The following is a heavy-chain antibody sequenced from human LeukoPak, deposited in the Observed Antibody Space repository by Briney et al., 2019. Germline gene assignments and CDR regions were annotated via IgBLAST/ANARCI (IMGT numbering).Heavy chain of an antibody. CDR1: GGSISSYY. V-gene: IGHV4-59*01. CDR2: IYYSGST. Sequence: PSETLSLTCTVSGGSISSYYWSWIRQPPGKGLEWIGYIYYSGSTNYNPSLKSRVTISVDTSKNQFSLKLSSVTAADTAVYYCARGRESYYDYNWFDPWGQGTLVTVSS. CDR3: ARGRESYYDYNWFDP. J-gene: IGHJ5*02. D-gene: IGHD3-10*01.